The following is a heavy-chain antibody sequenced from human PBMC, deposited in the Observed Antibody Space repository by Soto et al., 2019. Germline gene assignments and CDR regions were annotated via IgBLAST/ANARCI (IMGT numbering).Heavy chain of an antibody. J-gene: IGHJ2*01. CDR3: ARTIAAAGGRRYFDL. Sequence: QVQLVESGGGLVKPGGSLRLSCAASGFTFSDYYMSWIRQAPGKGLEWVSYISSSSSYTNYADSGKGRFTISRDNAKNSLYLQMNSLRAEDTAVYYCARTIAAAGGRRYFDLWGRGTLVTVSS. CDR1: GFTFSDYY. CDR2: ISSSSSYT. V-gene: IGHV3-11*05. D-gene: IGHD6-13*01.